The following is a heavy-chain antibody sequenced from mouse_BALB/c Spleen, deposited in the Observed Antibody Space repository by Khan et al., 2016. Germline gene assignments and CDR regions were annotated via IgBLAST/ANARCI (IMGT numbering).Heavy chain of an antibody. CDR3: ASYVRTYYSMPF. Sequence: QVQLQQSGAELVRPGTSVKVSCKASGYAFTNYLIEWVKQRPGQGLEWIGVINTGSGGNNYNEKFKGKATLTADKSYSTGYMQLSSLTSVDSAVSFCASYVRTYYSMPFWCHGTSFTFSS. CDR2: INTGSGGN. D-gene: IGHD1-1*02. CDR1: GYAFTNYL. V-gene: IGHV1-54*01. J-gene: IGHJ4*01.